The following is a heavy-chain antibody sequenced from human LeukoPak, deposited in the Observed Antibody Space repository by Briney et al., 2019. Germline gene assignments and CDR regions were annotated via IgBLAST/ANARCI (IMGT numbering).Heavy chain of an antibody. J-gene: IGHJ4*02. V-gene: IGHV4-59*01. D-gene: IGHD1-14*01. CDR2: IYYSGST. Sequence: PSETLSLTCTVSGGSISSYYWSWIRQPPGKGLEWIGYIYYSGSTNYNPSLKSRVTISVDTSKNQFSLRLSSVTAADTAVYYCASQLNRDPPFDYWGQGTLVTVSS. CDR1: GGSISSYY. CDR3: ASQLNRDPPFDY.